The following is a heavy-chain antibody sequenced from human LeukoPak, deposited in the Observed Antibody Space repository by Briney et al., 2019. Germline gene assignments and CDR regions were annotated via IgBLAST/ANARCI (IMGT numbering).Heavy chain of an antibody. CDR2: IGYDGRNK. J-gene: IGHJ4*02. CDR3: AKGNAYYYADY. Sequence: GGSLRLSCAASGFTFSSYGIHWVRQAPGKGLEWVTFIGYDGRNKYYADSVKGRFTISRDNSKNTLYLQMNSLRAEDTAVYYCAKGNAYYYADYWGQGTLVTVSS. V-gene: IGHV3-30*02. CDR1: GFTFSSYG. D-gene: IGHD3-10*01.